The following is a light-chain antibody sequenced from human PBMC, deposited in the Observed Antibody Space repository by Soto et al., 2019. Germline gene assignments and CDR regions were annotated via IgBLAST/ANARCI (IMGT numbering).Light chain of an antibody. CDR3: QSYDTSLSVV. Sequence: QSVLTQPPSVSGAPGQRVTISCTGSSSNIGAGYDVNWYQQLPGTAPKLLIYGNNNRPSGVPDRFSVSKTGTSASLAITGLQTEDEADYYCQSYDTSLSVVFGGGTKLTVL. J-gene: IGLJ2*01. CDR2: GNN. V-gene: IGLV1-40*01. CDR1: SSNIGAGYD.